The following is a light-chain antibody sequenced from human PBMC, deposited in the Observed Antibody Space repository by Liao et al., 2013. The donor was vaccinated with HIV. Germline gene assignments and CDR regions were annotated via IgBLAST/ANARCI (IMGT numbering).Light chain of an antibody. CDR3: QTWDIGTGV. CDR1: NIGSKS. CDR2: YNS. J-gene: IGLJ1*01. Sequence: SSVLTQPPSVSVAPGKTARITCGGNNIGSKSVHWYQQKPGQAPVLVIYYNSDRPSGIPERFSGSKSGNTATLTIYGAQAMDEADYYCQTWDIGTGVFGTGTKVTV. V-gene: IGLV3-21*01.